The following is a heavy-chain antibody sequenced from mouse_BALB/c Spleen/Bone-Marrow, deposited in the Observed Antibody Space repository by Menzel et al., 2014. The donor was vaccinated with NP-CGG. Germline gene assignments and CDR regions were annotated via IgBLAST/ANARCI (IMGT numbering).Heavy chain of an antibody. CDR2: INPSNGRT. Sequence: VQLQQSGAELVKPGASVKLSCKASGYTFTSYWMHWVKQRPGQGLEWIGEINPSNGRTNYNEKFKGKATLTVDKSSSTACRQLSSLTSEHSAIYYCALYYYGSLDYWGQGTTLTVSS. D-gene: IGHD1-1*01. V-gene: IGHV1S81*02. CDR3: ALYYYGSLDY. CDR1: GYTFTSYW. J-gene: IGHJ2*01.